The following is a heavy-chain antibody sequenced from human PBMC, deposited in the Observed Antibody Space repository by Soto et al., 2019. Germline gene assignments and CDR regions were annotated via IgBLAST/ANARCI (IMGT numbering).Heavy chain of an antibody. V-gene: IGHV3-33*01. CDR1: GFTLSGYG. CDR2: IWYDGSNK. J-gene: IGHJ4*02. D-gene: IGHD6-19*01. Sequence: QVQLVESGGGVVQPGRSRRLSFEASGFTLSGYGRHWVRKVQAKGREWVAVIWYDGSNKYYADSVKGRFTISRDNSKNTLYLQMNSLRAEDTAVYYCARDSGSGWLEEGYFDYWGQGTLVTVSS. CDR3: ARDSGSGWLEEGYFDY.